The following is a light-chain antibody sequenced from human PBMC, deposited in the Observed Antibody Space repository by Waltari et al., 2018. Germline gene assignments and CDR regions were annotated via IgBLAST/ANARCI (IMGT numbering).Light chain of an antibody. V-gene: IGLV1-47*01. J-gene: IGLJ3*02. CDR1: NSTIGSHT. CDR3: AAWDDSLSGRV. CDR2: KNN. Sequence: QSVLTQPPSASGTPGQGVIISCSGSNSTIGSHTLYWYQHLPGTAPKLLIYKNNQRPSGVPERFSGSKSGTSASLAISGLRSEDEADYYCAAWDDSLSGRVFGGGTKLTVL.